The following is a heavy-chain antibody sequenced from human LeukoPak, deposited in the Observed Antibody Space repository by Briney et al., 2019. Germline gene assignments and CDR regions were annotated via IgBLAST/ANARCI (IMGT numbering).Heavy chain of an antibody. D-gene: IGHD3-22*01. Sequence: GGSLRLSCAASGFTFSSYWMHWVRQAPGKGQVWVSRINSDGSSTSYADSVKGRFTISRDNAKNTLYLQMNSLRAEDTAVYYCARDLSYYDSSGYYYWGQGTLVTVSS. CDR1: GFTFSSYW. V-gene: IGHV3-74*01. CDR2: INSDGSST. CDR3: ARDLSYYDSSGYYY. J-gene: IGHJ4*02.